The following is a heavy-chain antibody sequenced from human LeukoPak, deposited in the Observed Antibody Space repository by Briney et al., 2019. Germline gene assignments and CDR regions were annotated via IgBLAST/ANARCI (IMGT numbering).Heavy chain of an antibody. CDR1: GFTFSSYA. CDR2: ISYDGSNK. J-gene: IGHJ4*02. CDR3: ARDDYDSSGYPTHYFDY. Sequence: PGGSLRLSCAASGFTFSSYAMHWVRQAPGKGLEWVAVISYDGSNKYYADSVKGRYTISRDNSKNTLYLQMNSLRAEDTAVYYCARDDYDSSGYPTHYFDYWGQGTLVTVSS. V-gene: IGHV3-30-3*01. D-gene: IGHD3-22*01.